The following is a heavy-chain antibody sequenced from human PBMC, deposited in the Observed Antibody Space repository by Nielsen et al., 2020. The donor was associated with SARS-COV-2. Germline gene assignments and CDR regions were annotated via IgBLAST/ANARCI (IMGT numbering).Heavy chain of an antibody. V-gene: IGHV3-30-3*01. CDR1: GFTFSDFA. Sequence: GESLKISCAASGFTFSDFAFHWVRQAPGKGLEWVAGISFDGSNTYYADSVKGRLTISRDNSKDTLYLQMSSLRAEDTAVYYCARGLLITPRVIFYWGQGTKVTVSS. CDR2: ISFDGSNT. CDR3: ARGLLITPRVIFY. J-gene: IGHJ4*03. D-gene: IGHD2-8*01.